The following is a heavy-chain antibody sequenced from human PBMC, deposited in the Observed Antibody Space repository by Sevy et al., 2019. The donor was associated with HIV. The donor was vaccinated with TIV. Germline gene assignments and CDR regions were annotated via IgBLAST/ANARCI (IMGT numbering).Heavy chain of an antibody. D-gene: IGHD3-10*01. Sequence: GGSLRLSCAASGFTFSSYAMSWVRQAPGKGLEWVSAISGSGGRTYYADSVKGRFTISRDNSKNTLYLQMNSLRAEETAVYYCAKDRNYYGSGSYSYWGQGTLVTVSS. CDR1: GFTFSSYA. CDR2: ISGSGGRT. J-gene: IGHJ4*02. CDR3: AKDRNYYGSGSYSY. V-gene: IGHV3-23*01.